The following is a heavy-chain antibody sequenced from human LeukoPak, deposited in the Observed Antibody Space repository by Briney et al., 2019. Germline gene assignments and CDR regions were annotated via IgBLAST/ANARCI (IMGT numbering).Heavy chain of an antibody. V-gene: IGHV1-2*04. CDR1: GYTFTGYY. D-gene: IGHD1-20*01. J-gene: IGHJ4*02. CDR2: INPNSGGT. Sequence: GASVKVSCTASGYTFTGYYMHWVRQAPGQGLEWMGWINPNSGGTNYAQKFQGWVTMTRDTSISTAYMELSRLRSDDTAVYYCARGITGTTYYFDYWGQGTLVTVSS. CDR3: ARGITGTTYYFDY.